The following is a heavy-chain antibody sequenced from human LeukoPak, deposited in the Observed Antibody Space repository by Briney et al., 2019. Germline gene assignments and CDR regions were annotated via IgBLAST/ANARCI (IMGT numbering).Heavy chain of an antibody. CDR1: NGPISSYY. V-gene: IGHV4-59*12. Sequence: SETLSLTCTVSNGPISSYYWSWIRQPPGQGLEWIGYIYYSGSTNYNPALKSRVTISVDTSKNQFFLKLSSVTAADTAVYYCARESQEKYYFDYWGQGTMVTVSS. CDR3: ARESQEKYYFDY. J-gene: IGHJ4*02. D-gene: IGHD5-24*01. CDR2: IYYSGST.